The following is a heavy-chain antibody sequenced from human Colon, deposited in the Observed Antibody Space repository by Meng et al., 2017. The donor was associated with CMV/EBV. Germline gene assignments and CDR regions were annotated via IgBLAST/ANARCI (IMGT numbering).Heavy chain of an antibody. CDR2: IHSGGTSI. J-gene: IGHJ4*02. Sequence: VQVVVCGGGVIQAWGSLSLSCVVSGCSSDDFWVDWVRQAPGKGLLWVSRIHSGGTSISYADSVKGRFTISGDNAKNTVYLQMNSLRDEDTAVYYCLKLPPGYWGQGTLVTVSS. CDR3: LKLPPGY. CDR1: GCSSDDFW. D-gene: IGHD1-1*01. V-gene: IGHV3-74*01.